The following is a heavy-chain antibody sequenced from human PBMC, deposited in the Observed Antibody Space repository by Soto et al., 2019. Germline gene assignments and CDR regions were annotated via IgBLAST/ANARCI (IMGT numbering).Heavy chain of an antibody. V-gene: IGHV3-30-3*01. CDR3: ARAVLRFLDAYYGMDV. D-gene: IGHD3-3*01. CDR1: GFTFSSYA. Sequence: ESGGGVVQPGRSLRLSCAASGFTFSSYAMHWVRQAPGKGLEWVAVISYDGSNKYYADSVKGRFTISRDNSKNTLYLQMNSLRAEDTAVYYCARAVLRFLDAYYGMDVWGQGTTVTVSS. J-gene: IGHJ6*02. CDR2: ISYDGSNK.